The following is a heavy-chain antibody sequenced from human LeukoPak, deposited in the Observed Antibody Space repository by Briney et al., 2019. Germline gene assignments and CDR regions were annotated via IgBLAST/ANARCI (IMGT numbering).Heavy chain of an antibody. J-gene: IGHJ3*02. CDR3: ARQHRMMYSSSWTDASDI. Sequence: GESLKISCKGSGYSFTSYWIGWVRQMPGKGLERMGIIYPGDSDTRYSPSFQGQVTISADKSISTAYLQWSSLKASDTAMYYCARQHRMMYSSSWTDASDIWGQGTMVTVSS. CDR1: GYSFTSYW. V-gene: IGHV5-51*01. D-gene: IGHD6-13*01. CDR2: IYPGDSDT.